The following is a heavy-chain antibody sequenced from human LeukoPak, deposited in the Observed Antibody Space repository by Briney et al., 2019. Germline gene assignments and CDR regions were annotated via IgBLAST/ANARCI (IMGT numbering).Heavy chain of an antibody. CDR3: VSWAGKYYETSDYSLAPSNS. CDR2: INEDGSDK. CDR1: GFTFSNYW. Sequence: GGSLRLSCAASGFTFSNYWMSLIRQAPGKGLEWAAHINEDGSDKYYVESVKGRFTISRDNAKNSLYLQMNSLRAEDTAVYYCVSWAGKYYETSDYSLAPSNSWGQGTLVTVSS. D-gene: IGHD3-22*01. V-gene: IGHV3-7*01. J-gene: IGHJ5*02.